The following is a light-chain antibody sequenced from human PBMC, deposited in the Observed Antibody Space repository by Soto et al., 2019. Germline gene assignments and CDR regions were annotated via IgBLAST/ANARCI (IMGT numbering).Light chain of an antibody. V-gene: IGLV1-40*01. Sequence: QSVLTQPPSVSGAPGQRVTISCSGTSSSIGAGYEVHWYHQLPGTAPKLVVSGNGNRPSGVPDRLSASKSGTSASLAITGLQAEDEGHYYCSSYSSGGTFVFGSGTKVTVL. CDR1: SSSIGAGYE. CDR3: SSYSSGGTFV. CDR2: GNG. J-gene: IGLJ1*01.